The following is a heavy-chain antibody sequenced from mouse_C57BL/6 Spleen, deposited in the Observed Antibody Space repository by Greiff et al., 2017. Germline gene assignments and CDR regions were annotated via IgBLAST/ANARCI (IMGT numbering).Heavy chain of an antibody. V-gene: IGHV1-53*01. J-gene: IGHJ3*01. Sequence: QVQLQQPGTELVKPGASVKLSCKASGYTFTSYWMHWVKQRPGQGLEWIGNINPSNGGTNYNEKFKSKATLTVDKSSSTAYMQFSSLTSEDSAVYYGARSRYYGSSPWFAYGGQGTLVTVSA. D-gene: IGHD1-1*01. CDR3: ARSRYYGSSPWFAY. CDR2: INPSNGGT. CDR1: GYTFTSYW.